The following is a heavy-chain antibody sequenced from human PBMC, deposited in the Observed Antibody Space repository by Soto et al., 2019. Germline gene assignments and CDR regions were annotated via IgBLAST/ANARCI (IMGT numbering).Heavy chain of an antibody. CDR2: IYYSGRN. D-gene: IGHD3-3*01. Sequence: ETLWGSWTFSEDSVGSGSYYGSWIRKPPGKGLEWIGYIYYSGRNNYNPSLKSRVPISVDTYKNQYPLKLSSVTGADTAVYYCARVGVEWLGARGLDPSGQGTLVTVPS. V-gene: IGHV4-61*01. CDR3: ARVGVEWLGARGLDP. J-gene: IGHJ5*02. CDR1: EDSVGSGSYY.